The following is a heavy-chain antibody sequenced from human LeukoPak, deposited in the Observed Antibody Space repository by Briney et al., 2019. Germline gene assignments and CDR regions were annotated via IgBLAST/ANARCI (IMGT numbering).Heavy chain of an antibody. CDR2: ISANNGDT. CDR1: GYTFTSYG. Sequence: ASVKVSCKASGYTFTSYGISWVRQAPGQGLEWMGWISANNGDTDYPQNFQGRVTMTTDTYTSTAYMELRSLRSDDTAMYYCARESHKTREDYWGQGTLVTVSS. V-gene: IGHV1-18*01. D-gene: IGHD1-1*01. CDR3: ARESHKTREDY. J-gene: IGHJ4*02.